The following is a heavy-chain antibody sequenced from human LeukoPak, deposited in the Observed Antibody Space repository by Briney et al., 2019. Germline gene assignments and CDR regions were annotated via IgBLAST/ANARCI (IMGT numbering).Heavy chain of an antibody. CDR3: ARDRIAVSDPPNWFDP. J-gene: IGHJ5*02. V-gene: IGHV4-61*02. CDR2: FYTSGTT. D-gene: IGHD6-19*01. Sequence: ASETLSLTCTVSGVSISSDSYYWSWIRQPAGKGLEWIGRFYTSGTTNYNPSLKSRVTISVDTSKNQFSLKLRSVTAADTAVYFCARDRIAVSDPPNWFDPWGQGTLVTVSS. CDR1: GVSISSDSYY.